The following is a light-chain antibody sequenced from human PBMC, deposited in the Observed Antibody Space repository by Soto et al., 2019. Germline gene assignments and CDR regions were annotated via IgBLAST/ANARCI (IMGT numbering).Light chain of an antibody. CDR3: CSYAGSYTL. Sequence: QSALTQPRSVSGSPGQSVTISCTGTSSDVGGYDFVSWYQQYPGKVPKLIIYDVTQRPSGVPDRFSASKSDNTASLTICGLQAEDEADYYCCSYAGSYTLFGGGTKLTVL. V-gene: IGLV2-11*01. CDR2: DVT. CDR1: SSDVGGYDF. J-gene: IGLJ2*01.